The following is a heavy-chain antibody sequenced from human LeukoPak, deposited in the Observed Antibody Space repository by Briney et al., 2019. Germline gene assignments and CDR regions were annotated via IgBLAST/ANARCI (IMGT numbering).Heavy chain of an antibody. CDR3: ATQPPRVYRSSWYVAYYYMDA. CDR1: GFTFSSYG. D-gene: IGHD6-13*01. CDR2: ISYDGSNK. V-gene: IGHV3-30*03. Sequence: GGSLRLSCAASGFTFSSYGMHWVRQAPGKGLEWVAVISYDGSNKYYADSVKGRFTISRDNSKNTLDLQMNSLRAEDTAGYYRATQPPRVYRSSWYVAYYYMDASGNGTPVTVSS. J-gene: IGHJ6*03.